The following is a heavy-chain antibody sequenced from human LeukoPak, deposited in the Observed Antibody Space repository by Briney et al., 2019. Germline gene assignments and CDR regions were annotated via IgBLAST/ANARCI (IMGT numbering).Heavy chain of an antibody. J-gene: IGHJ3*01. CDR2: IYYRSKWYS. V-gene: IGHV6-1*01. Sequence: PSQTLSLTCVISGDSVSTNSAAWNWIRQSPSGGLEWLGRIYYRSKWYSDYAVSVKSRVSINPDTSKNQLSLQLKSVTPEDTAVYYCARGGQGDGYSADEAFDFWGQGTMVTVSS. CDR3: ARGGQGDGYSADEAFDF. D-gene: IGHD5-24*01. CDR1: GDSVSTNSAA.